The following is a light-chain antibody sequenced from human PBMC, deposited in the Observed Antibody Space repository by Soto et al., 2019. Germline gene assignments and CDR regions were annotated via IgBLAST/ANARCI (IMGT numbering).Light chain of an antibody. Sequence: QSVLTQPASVSGSPGQSITISCSGTSSDVGGYNYVSWYQQHPRKAPKLMIYDVSNRPSGVSNRFSGSKSGNTASLTISGLQAEDEADYYCSSYISSSTLHVVFGGGTQLTVL. CDR1: SSDVGGYNY. J-gene: IGLJ2*01. V-gene: IGLV2-14*03. CDR2: DVS. CDR3: SSYISSSTLHVV.